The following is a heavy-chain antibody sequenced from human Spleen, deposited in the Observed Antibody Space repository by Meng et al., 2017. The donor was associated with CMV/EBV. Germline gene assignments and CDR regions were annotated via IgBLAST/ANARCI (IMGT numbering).Heavy chain of an antibody. CDR2: ITASGGST. D-gene: IGHD6-13*01. J-gene: IGHJ4*02. CDR1: EFTFSNYA. Sequence: GGSLRLSCAASEFTFSNYARSWVRQAPGRGLAWVSAITASGGSTYHADSVKGRFTVSRDNSKNTLYLQLSSLRAEDTALYSCAKAFSASWYREYYDDWGQGTLVTVSS. V-gene: IGHV3-23*01. CDR3: AKAFSASWYREYYDD.